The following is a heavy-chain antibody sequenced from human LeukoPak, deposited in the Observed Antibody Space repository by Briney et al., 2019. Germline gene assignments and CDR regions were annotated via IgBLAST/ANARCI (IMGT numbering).Heavy chain of an antibody. D-gene: IGHD6-19*01. V-gene: IGHV3-30*04. Sequence: GGSLRLSCAASSFTFTTDPMHWVRQTPGKGLEWLGVLSYDGTDWYYADSVRGRFTISRDNSKKTLYLQMNSLTREDTAVYYCARGTPAVAGIDYWGLGTLVTVSS. CDR2: LSYDGTDW. CDR3: ARGTPAVAGIDY. CDR1: SFTFTTDP. J-gene: IGHJ4*02.